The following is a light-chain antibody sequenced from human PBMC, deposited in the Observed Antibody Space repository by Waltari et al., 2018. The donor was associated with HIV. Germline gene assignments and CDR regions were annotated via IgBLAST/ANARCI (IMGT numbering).Light chain of an antibody. CDR3: QQYSTHYG. V-gene: IGKV1-5*03. CDR2: MTS. CDR1: QNIDHW. Sequence: IQMTQSPSNLSASVGAAVILTCRASQNIDHWLAWYQQRPGRAPKLLMSMTSVLESGVPSRFRGSGSGTAFTLTISSLQPDDFGTYYCQQYSTHYGFGQGTRVE. J-gene: IGKJ2*01.